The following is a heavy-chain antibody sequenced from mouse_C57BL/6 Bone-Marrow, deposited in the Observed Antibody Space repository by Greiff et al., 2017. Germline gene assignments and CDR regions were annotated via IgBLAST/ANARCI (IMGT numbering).Heavy chain of an antibody. D-gene: IGHD1-1*01. J-gene: IGHJ4*01. CDR3: AREPIITTVVANAMDY. V-gene: IGHV1-69*01. CDR1: GYTFTSYW. CDR2: IDPSDSYP. Sequence: QVQLKQPGAELVMPGASVKLSCKASGYTFTSYWMHWVKQRPGQGLEWIGEIDPSDSYPNYNQKFKGKSTLTVDKSSSTAYMQLSSLTSEDSAVYYCAREPIITTVVANAMDYWGQGTSVTVSS.